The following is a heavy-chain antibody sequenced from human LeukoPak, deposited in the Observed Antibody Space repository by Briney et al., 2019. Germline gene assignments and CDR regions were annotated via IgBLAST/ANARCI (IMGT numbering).Heavy chain of an antibody. CDR2: ISGSGGST. V-gene: IGHV3-23*01. CDR3: AKAGHCGGDCYRSNWFDP. CDR1: GFTFSSYA. D-gene: IGHD2-21*02. J-gene: IGHJ5*02. Sequence: LPGGFLRLSCAASGFTFSSYAMSWVRQAPGKGLEWVSAISGSGGSTYYADSVKGRFTISRDNSKNTLYLQMNSLRAEDTAVYYCAKAGHCGGDCYRSNWFDPWGQGTLVTVSS.